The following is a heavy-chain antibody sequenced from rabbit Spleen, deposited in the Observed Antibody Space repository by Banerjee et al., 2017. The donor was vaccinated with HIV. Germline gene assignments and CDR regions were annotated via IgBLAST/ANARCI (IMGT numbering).Heavy chain of an antibody. J-gene: IGHJ3*01. CDR3: ARDPYDDGGDL. CDR1: GFSLSSDYY. Sequence: QSLEESGGDLVKPGASLTLTCTASGFSLSSDYYMCWVRQAPGKGPEWIACIDAGSSGTTYYATWAKGRFTMSKTSSTTVTLQMNSLTAADAATYFCARDPYDDGGDLWGQGTLVTVS. V-gene: IGHV1S40*01. D-gene: IGHD2-1*01. CDR2: IDAGSSGTT.